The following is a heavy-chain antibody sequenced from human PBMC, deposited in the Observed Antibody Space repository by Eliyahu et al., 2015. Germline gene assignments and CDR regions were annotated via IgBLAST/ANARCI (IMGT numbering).Heavy chain of an antibody. Sequence: EVQLVESGGGLVKPGGSLRLSCAASGFXFXXXXMNWVRQAPGKGLEWVSSISSSSSYIYYADSVKGRFTISRDNAKNSLYLQMNSLRAEDTAMYYCARSSYYDSSGLPNYYYGMDVWGQGTTVTVSS. CDR1: GFXFXXXX. D-gene: IGHD3-22*01. V-gene: IGHV3-21*01. CDR3: ARSSYYDSSGLPNYYYGMDV. CDR2: ISSSSSYI. J-gene: IGHJ6*02.